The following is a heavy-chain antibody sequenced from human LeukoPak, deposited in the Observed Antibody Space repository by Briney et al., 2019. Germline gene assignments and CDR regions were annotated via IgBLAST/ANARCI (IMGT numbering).Heavy chain of an antibody. J-gene: IGHJ6*03. Sequence: GESLRLSCAASGFTFSSFWMTWVRLTPGKGLEWVANIKYDGREKYYVDSVKGRFTISRDNARNSIYLQMNSLRAEDTAMYYCARVRGYYYYMDVWGKGTTVTVSS. V-gene: IGHV3-7*01. CDR1: GFTFSSFW. CDR3: ARVRGYYYYMDV. CDR2: IKYDGREK.